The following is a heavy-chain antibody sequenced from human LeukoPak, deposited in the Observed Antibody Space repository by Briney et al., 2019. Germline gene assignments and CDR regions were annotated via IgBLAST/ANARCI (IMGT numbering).Heavy chain of an antibody. J-gene: IGHJ4*02. CDR3: ARDGDCSSTSCYTPFDY. D-gene: IGHD2-2*02. CDR1: GGSVSSYY. CDR2: IYYSGST. Sequence: SETLSLTCTVSGGSVSSYYWSWIRQPPGKGLEWIGYIYYSGSTNYNPSLKSRVTISVDTSKNQFSLKLSSVTAADTAVYYCARDGDCSSTSCYTPFDYWGQGTLVTVSS. V-gene: IGHV4-59*02.